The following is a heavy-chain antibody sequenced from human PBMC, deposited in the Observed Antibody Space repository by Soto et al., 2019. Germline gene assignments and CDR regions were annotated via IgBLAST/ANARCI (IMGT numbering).Heavy chain of an antibody. CDR2: ISSSSSYI. J-gene: IGHJ6*02. CDR1: GFTFSSYS. CDR3: ARPLYSSSNTPFDYYGMDV. Sequence: GGSLRLSCAASGFTFSSYSMNWVRQAPGKGLEWVSSISSSSSYIYYADSVKGRFTISRDNAKNSLYLQMNSLRAEDTAVYYCARPLYSSSNTPFDYYGMDVWGQGTTVTVSS. V-gene: IGHV3-21*01. D-gene: IGHD6-6*01.